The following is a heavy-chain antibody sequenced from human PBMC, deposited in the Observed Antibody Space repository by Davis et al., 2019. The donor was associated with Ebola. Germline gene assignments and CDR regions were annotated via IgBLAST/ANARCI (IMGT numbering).Heavy chain of an antibody. CDR3: ARLPLKYSSGWYGLAFDI. CDR2: ISAYNGHT. V-gene: IGHV1-18*01. D-gene: IGHD6-19*01. CDR1: GYTFNSHG. Sequence: AASVKVSCKASGYTFNSHGISWVRQAPGQGLEWMAWISAYNGHTNYAQKFQGRLTLTTDTSTSTVYMELSSLRSEDTAVYYCARLPLKYSSGWYGLAFDIWGQGTMVTVSS. J-gene: IGHJ3*02.